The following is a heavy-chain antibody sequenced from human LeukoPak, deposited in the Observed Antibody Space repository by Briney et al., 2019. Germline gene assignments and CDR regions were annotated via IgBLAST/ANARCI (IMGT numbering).Heavy chain of an antibody. Sequence: SETLSLTCTVSGASITNDYWSWIRQPPGKGLEWIGYMYYSGSSNYNPSLKSRVTISVDTSKNQFSLKLSSVTAADTAVYYCARVPYDCSSTSCYYYYYYYMDVWGKGTTVTVSS. V-gene: IGHV4-59*08. J-gene: IGHJ6*03. CDR1: GASITNDY. CDR2: MYYSGSS. D-gene: IGHD2-2*01. CDR3: ARVPYDCSSTSCYYYYYYYMDV.